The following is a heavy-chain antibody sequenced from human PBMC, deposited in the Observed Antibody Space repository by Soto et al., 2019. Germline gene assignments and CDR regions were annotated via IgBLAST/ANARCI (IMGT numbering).Heavy chain of an antibody. CDR2: INPDSGAT. J-gene: IGHJ4*02. D-gene: IGHD2-8*02. CDR1: GYSFTGYY. CDR3: ARGDYGAGGYPFPYFDY. V-gene: IGHV1-2*02. Sequence: ASVKVSCKASGYSFTGYYIHWVRQAPGQGLEWMGWINPDSGATNYAQNFQGRVTLTSDTSISTASMDLTSLTSDDTAVYYCARGDYGAGGYPFPYFDYWGQGTLVTVSS.